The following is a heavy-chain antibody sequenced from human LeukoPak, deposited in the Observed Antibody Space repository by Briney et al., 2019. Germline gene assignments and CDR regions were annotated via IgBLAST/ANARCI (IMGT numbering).Heavy chain of an antibody. CDR2: IIPIFGTA. CDR3: ARAGATNYYYYYMDV. Sequence: GASVKVSCKASGGTFSSYAISWVRQAPRQGLEWMGGIIPIFGTANYAQKFQGRVTITADESTSTAYMELSSLRSEDTAVYYCARAGATNYYYYYMDVWGKGTTVTVSS. J-gene: IGHJ6*03. D-gene: IGHD1-26*01. V-gene: IGHV1-69*13. CDR1: GGTFSSYA.